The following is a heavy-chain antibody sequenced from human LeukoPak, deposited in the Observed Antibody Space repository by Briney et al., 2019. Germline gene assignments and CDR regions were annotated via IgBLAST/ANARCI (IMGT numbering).Heavy chain of an antibody. CDR3: AKIPPVPAAIDY. Sequence: GGSLRLSYSASGFTFSSYGMHWVRQAPGKGLEWVAFIRYDGSNKYYADSVKGRFTISRDNSKNTLYLQMNSLRAEDTAVYYCAKIPPVPAAIDYWGQGTLVTVSS. J-gene: IGHJ4*02. D-gene: IGHD2-2*01. CDR2: IRYDGSNK. CDR1: GFTFSSYG. V-gene: IGHV3-30*02.